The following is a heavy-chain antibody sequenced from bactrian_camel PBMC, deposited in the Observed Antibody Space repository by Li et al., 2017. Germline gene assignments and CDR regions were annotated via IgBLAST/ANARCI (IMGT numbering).Heavy chain of an antibody. V-gene: IGHV3S60*01. J-gene: IGHJ6*01. D-gene: IGHD3*01. CDR1: GFTFDESD. CDR2: IRSDGAT. Sequence: HVQLVESGGGSVEAGESLRLSCTASGFTFDESDMGWYRQAPGKQCELVSMIRSDGATTHADSVKGRFTISQDNAKNTVYLQMNNLRPEDTAVYYCAADPMGNSCLTLDFKDFRYWGQGTQVTVS. CDR3: AADPMGNSCLTLDFKDFRY.